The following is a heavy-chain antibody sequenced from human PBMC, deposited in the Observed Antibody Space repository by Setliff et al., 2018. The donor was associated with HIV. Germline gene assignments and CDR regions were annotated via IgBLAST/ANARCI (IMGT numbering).Heavy chain of an antibody. J-gene: IGHJ4*02. CDR2: IYYSGST. V-gene: IGHV4-31*02. CDR1: GDSIGFSGYF. Sequence: SETLSLTCTVSGDSIGFSGYFWSWIRQHPGKGLEWIGYIYYSGSTFYNPSLKSRAAISIDTSKNQFSLRLTSVTAADSAMYFCAARKLSAAAFDDWGQGTLVTAPQ. CDR3: AARKLSAAAFDD. D-gene: IGHD6-13*01.